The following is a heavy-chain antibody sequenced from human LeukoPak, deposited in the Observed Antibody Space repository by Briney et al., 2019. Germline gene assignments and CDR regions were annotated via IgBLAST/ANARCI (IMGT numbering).Heavy chain of an antibody. Sequence: HGESLKISCKGSGYSFTSYWIDWVRQMPGKGLEWMGIIYPGDSDTRYSPSFQGQVTISADKSISTAYLQWSSLKASDTAMYYCARREMATIGDFDYWGQGTLVTVSS. V-gene: IGHV5-51*01. CDR2: IYPGDSDT. J-gene: IGHJ4*02. CDR1: GYSFTSYW. CDR3: ARREMATIGDFDY. D-gene: IGHD5-24*01.